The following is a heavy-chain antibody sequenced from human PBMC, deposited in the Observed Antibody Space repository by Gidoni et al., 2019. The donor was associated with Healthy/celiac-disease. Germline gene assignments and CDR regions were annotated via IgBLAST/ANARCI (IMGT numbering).Heavy chain of an antibody. Sequence: EVQLLESGGGLVQPGGSLRLSCAASGFTFRSYAMSWVRQAPGKGLEWVSASSGSGGSTYSADSVKGRFTIARDNSKNTLYLQMNSLRAEDTAVYYCAVVIATFFDYWGQGTLVTVSS. CDR3: AVVIATFFDY. J-gene: IGHJ4*02. CDR1: GFTFRSYA. V-gene: IGHV3-23*01. CDR2: SSGSGGST. D-gene: IGHD2-21*01.